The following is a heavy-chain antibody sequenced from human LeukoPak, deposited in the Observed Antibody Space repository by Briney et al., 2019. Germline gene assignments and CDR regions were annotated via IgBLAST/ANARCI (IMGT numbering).Heavy chain of an antibody. Sequence: ALVKVSCKASGYTFTSYAMHWVRQAPGQRLEWMGWINAGNGNTKYSQKFQGRVTITGDTSASTAYMELSSLRSEDTAVYYCARSHDIVVVPAASYYFDYWGQGTLVTVSS. D-gene: IGHD2-2*01. V-gene: IGHV1-3*01. J-gene: IGHJ4*02. CDR3: ARSHDIVVVPAASYYFDY. CDR2: INAGNGNT. CDR1: GYTFTSYA.